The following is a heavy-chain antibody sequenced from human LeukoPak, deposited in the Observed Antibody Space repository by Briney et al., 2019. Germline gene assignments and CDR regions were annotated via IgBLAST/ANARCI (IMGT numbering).Heavy chain of an antibody. J-gene: IGHJ6*03. CDR2: INSDGYSI. D-gene: IGHD2-8*01. CDR1: GFTFSSYW. CDR3: AKASMVGYYYYYYMDV. V-gene: IGHV3-74*01. Sequence: GGSLRLSCAATGFTFSSYWMHWVRQAPGKGPVWLARINSDGYSISYADSVKGRFTISRDNSKNTLYLQMNSLRAEDTAVYYCAKASMVGYYYYYYMDVWGKGTTVTISS.